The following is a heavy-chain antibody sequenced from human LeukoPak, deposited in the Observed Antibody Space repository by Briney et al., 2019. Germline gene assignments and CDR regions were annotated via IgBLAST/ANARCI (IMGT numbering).Heavy chain of an antibody. CDR1: GFTFSSYW. J-gene: IGHJ4*02. CDR2: INSDGSST. Sequence: GGSLRLSCAASGFTFSSYWMHWVRQAPGKGLVWVSRINSDGSSTSYADSVKGRFTISRDNAKNTLYLQMNSLRAEDTAVYYCARVSSGWYYFDYWGQGALVTVSS. V-gene: IGHV3-74*01. CDR3: ARVSSGWYYFDY. D-gene: IGHD6-19*01.